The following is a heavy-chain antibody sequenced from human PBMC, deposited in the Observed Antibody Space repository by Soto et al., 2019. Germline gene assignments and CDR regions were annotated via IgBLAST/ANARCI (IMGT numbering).Heavy chain of an antibody. CDR3: ATDDSRVLEYFDY. Sequence: GSLRLSCAASGLTFSDYYMTWIRQAPGKGLEWISYISSSTGYTNYADSAKGRFTMSRDNAKNSVYLQMNSLRPEDTAVYYCATDDSRVLEYFDYWGQGTLVTVSS. V-gene: IGHV3-11*06. CDR1: GLTFSDYY. J-gene: IGHJ4*02. D-gene: IGHD3-3*01. CDR2: ISSSTGYT.